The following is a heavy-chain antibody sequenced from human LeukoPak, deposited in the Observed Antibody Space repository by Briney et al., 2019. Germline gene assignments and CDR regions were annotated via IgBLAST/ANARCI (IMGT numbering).Heavy chain of an antibody. J-gene: IGHJ4*02. CDR2: IYYSGST. V-gene: IGHV4-39*01. Sequence: SETLSLTCTVSGGSISSSSYYWGWIRQPPWKGLEWIGSIYYSGSTYYNPSLKSRVTISVDTSKNQFSLKLSSVTAADTAVYYCARRVVRGVIGLYYFDYWGQGTLVTVSS. CDR3: ARRVVRGVIGLYYFDY. D-gene: IGHD3-10*01. CDR1: GGSISSSSYY.